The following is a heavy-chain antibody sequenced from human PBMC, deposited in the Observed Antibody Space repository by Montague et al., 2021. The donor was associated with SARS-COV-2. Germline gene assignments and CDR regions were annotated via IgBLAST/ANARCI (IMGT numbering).Heavy chain of an antibody. Sequence: SETLSLTCSVSSGSIISNGYYWGWIRQPQGQELEWIGNYYYSGNSNYNPSLQSRGTISVDTSKNPLSLRLSSATAAATAVYFCARGMIRGVTTPFDYWGQGSQVTVSS. V-gene: IGHV4-39*02. J-gene: IGHJ4*02. D-gene: IGHD3-10*01. CDR3: ARGMIRGVTTPFDY. CDR1: SGSIISNGYY. CDR2: YYYSGNS.